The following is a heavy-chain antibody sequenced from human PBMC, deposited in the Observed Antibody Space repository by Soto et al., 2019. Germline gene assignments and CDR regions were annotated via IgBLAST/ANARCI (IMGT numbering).Heavy chain of an antibody. CDR3: ARIDGGYYYYYMDV. Sequence: SETLSLTCTVSGGSISSSIYYWGWIRQPPGKGLEWIGSIYYSGSTYYNPSLKSRITISVDTSKNQFSLKLSSVTAADTAVYYCARIDGGYYYYYMDVWGKGTTVTVSS. J-gene: IGHJ6*03. CDR1: GGSISSSIYY. V-gene: IGHV4-39*01. CDR2: IYYSGST.